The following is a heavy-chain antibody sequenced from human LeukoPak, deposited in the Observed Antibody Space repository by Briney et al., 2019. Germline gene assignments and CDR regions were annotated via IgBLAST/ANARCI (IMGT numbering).Heavy chain of an antibody. D-gene: IGHD5-12*01. J-gene: IGHJ4*02. CDR1: GGSISGYY. CDR3: ARRGYSGYERFDY. Sequence: PSETLSLTCTVSGGSISGYYWSWIRQPPGKGLEGIGYIYYTGSTNYNPSLKSRVTISVDTSKNQFSLKLSSVTAADTAVYYCARRGYSGYERFDYWGQGTLVTVSA. CDR2: IYYTGST. V-gene: IGHV4-59*08.